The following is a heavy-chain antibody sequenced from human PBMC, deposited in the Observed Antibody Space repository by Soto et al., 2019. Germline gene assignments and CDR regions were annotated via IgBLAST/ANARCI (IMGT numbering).Heavy chain of an antibody. V-gene: IGHV4-34*01. J-gene: IGHJ4*02. D-gene: IGHD2-2*01. CDR2: INHSGST. CDR3: ARHLPVYYFDY. CDR1: GGSFSGYY. Sequence: SETLSLTCAVYGGSFSGYYWSWIRQPPGKGLEWIGEINHSGSTNYNPSLKSRVTISVDTSKNQFSLKLSSVTAADTAVYYCARHLPVYYFDYWGQGTLVTVSS.